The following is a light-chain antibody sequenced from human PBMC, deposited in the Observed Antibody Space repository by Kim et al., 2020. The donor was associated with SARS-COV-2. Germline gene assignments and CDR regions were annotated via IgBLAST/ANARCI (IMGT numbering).Light chain of an antibody. CDR2: DAT. V-gene: IGKV3-15*01. CDR1: QTIKNR. CDR3: QQSNDWPPLS. Sequence: SPGERATLSFRASQTIKNRLVWYQHKPGQAPRLLIYDATTSATGVPARFIGSGSETDFTLTISSLQSEDFAVYYCQQSNDWPPLSFGQGTKVDIK. J-gene: IGKJ1*01.